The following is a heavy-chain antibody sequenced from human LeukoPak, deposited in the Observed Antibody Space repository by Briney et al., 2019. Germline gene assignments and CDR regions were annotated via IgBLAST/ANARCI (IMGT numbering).Heavy chain of an antibody. CDR1: GGSISSYY. D-gene: IGHD3-22*01. Sequence: SETLSLTCTVSGGSISSYYWSWIRQPAGKGLEWIGRIYTSGSTNYNPSLKSRVTMSVDTSKNQFSLKLSSVTAADTAVYYCARAYYYDSSGYYPYWYFDLWGRGTLVTVSS. V-gene: IGHV4-4*07. CDR3: ARAYYYDSSGYYPYWYFDL. CDR2: IYTSGST. J-gene: IGHJ2*01.